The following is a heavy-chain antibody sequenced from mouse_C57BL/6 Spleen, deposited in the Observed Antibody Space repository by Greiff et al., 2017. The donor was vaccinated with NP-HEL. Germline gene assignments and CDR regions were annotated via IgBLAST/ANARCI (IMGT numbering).Heavy chain of an antibody. D-gene: IGHD1-1*01. Sequence: QVQLQQPGAELVKPGASVKMSCKASGYTFTSYWITWVKQRPGQGLEWIGDIYPGSGSTNYNEKFKSKATLTVDTSSSTAYMQLSSLTSEDSAVYYCARIPFYYYGSSYGYFDVWGTGTTVTVSS. CDR1: GYTFTSYW. CDR3: ARIPFYYYGSSYGYFDV. CDR2: IYPGSGST. J-gene: IGHJ1*03. V-gene: IGHV1-55*01.